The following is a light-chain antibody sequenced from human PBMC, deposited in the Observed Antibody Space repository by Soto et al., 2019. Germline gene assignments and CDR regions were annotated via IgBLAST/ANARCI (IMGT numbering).Light chain of an antibody. CDR1: SSDIGTYKF. Sequence: QSALTQPASVSGSPGQSITIPCNGSSSDIGTYKFVTWYQQHPGRAPKVIIFEVSNRPSGISNRFRGSKSGDTASLTISGLQSEDEADYFCSSYSDTTTRMVFGGGTKLTVL. CDR2: EVS. J-gene: IGLJ2*01. V-gene: IGLV2-14*01. CDR3: SSYSDTTTRMV.